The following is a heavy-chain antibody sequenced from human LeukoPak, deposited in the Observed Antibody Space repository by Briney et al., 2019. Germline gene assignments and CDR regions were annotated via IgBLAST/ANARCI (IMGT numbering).Heavy chain of an antibody. Sequence: ASAKVSCKASGYTFTSYGISWVRQAPGQGLEWMGWISAYNGNTNQAQKLQGRVTMTTDTSTRTAYMELRSLRSDDTAVYYCARDYYDSSGYYYVFAYWGQGTLVTVSS. CDR2: ISAYNGNT. CDR3: ARDYYDSSGYYYVFAY. J-gene: IGHJ4*02. CDR1: GYTFTSYG. D-gene: IGHD3-22*01. V-gene: IGHV1-18*01.